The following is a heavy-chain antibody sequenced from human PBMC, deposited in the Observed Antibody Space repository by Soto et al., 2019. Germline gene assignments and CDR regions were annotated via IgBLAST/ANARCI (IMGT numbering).Heavy chain of an antibody. CDR1: GFSFGVSA. D-gene: IGHD1-26*01. J-gene: IGHJ4*02. Sequence: EVQLVESGGGLVQPGGSLILSCAASGFSFGVSAIHWVRQASGKGLEWVGRIRSKPQNYAAAYAASVEGRFTISRDDSRNTSYLQINNLKPVDTAVYFCTVVVATTDCFHYWGQGTLVTVSS. V-gene: IGHV3-73*02. CDR2: IRSKPQNYAA. CDR3: TVVVATTDCFHY.